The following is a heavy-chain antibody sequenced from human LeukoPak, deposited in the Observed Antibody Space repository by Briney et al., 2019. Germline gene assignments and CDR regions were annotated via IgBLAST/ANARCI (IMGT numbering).Heavy chain of an antibody. CDR3: AREGGSYYEGSAFDI. V-gene: IGHV4-59*12. Sequence: SETLSLTCTISGGSISSYYWSWIRQPPGKGLEWIGYIYYSGSTNYNPSLKSRVTISVDTSKNQFSLKLSSVTAADTAVYYCAREGGSYYEGSAFDIWGQGTMVTVSS. D-gene: IGHD1-26*01. J-gene: IGHJ3*02. CDR1: GGSISSYY. CDR2: IYYSGST.